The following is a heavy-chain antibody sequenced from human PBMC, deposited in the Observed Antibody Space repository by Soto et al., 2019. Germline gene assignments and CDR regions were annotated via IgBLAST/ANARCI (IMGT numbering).Heavy chain of an antibody. CDR2: IIPIFGTA. Sequence: SVKVSCKASGGTFSSYAISWVRQAPGQGLEWMGGIIPIFGTANYAQKFQGRVTITADESTSTAYMELSSLRSEDTAVDYCARDKYSSSYSVRYYGMDVWGQGTTVTVSS. CDR1: GGTFSSYA. J-gene: IGHJ6*02. V-gene: IGHV1-69*13. CDR3: ARDKYSSSYSVRYYGMDV. D-gene: IGHD6-13*01.